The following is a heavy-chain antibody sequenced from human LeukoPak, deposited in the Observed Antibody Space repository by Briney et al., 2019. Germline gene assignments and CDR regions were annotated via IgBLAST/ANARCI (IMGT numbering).Heavy chain of an antibody. Sequence: SETLSLTCAVYGGSFSGYYWSWIRQPPGKGLEWSGEINHSGSTNYNASLKSRVTISVDTSKNQFSLRLSSVTAADTAVSSCAPRGDIEHSYGYGKWFDPWGQGTRVTVSS. D-gene: IGHD5-18*01. CDR1: GGSFSGYY. CDR3: APRGDIEHSYGYGKWFDP. J-gene: IGHJ5*02. V-gene: IGHV4-34*01. CDR2: INHSGST.